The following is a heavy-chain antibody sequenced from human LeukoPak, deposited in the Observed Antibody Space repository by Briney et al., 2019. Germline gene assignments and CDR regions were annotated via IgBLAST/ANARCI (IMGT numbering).Heavy chain of an antibody. CDR2: INPNSGGT. CDR3: ARVSSGRANYYYYMDV. D-gene: IGHD1-26*01. V-gene: IGHV1-2*02. J-gene: IGHJ6*03. Sequence: ASVKVSCKASGYTFTGHYMHWVRQAPGQGLEWMGWINPNSGGTNYAQKFQGRVTMTRDTSISTAYMELSRLRSDDTVVYYCARVSSGRANYYYYMDVWGKGTTVTVSS. CDR1: GYTFTGHY.